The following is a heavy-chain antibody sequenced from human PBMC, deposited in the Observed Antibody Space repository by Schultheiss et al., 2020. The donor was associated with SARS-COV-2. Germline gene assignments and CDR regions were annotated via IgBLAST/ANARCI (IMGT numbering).Heavy chain of an antibody. D-gene: IGHD3-10*01. CDR1: GGSVSSGSYY. V-gene: IGHV4-61*02. CDR2: IYTSGST. J-gene: IGHJ6*02. CDR3: ARGGGRYYYGSGSDYYYYYYGMDV. Sequence: SETLSLTCTVSGGSVSSGSYYWSWIRQPAGKGLEWIGRIYTSGSTNYNPSLKSRVTMSVDTSKNQFSLQLNSVTAADTAVYYCARGGGRYYYGSGSDYYYYYYGMDVWGQGTTVTVSS.